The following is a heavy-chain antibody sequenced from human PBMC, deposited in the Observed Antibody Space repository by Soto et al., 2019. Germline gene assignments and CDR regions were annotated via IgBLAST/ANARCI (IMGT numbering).Heavy chain of an antibody. CDR3: ARGLVDIVVVPAAINWFDP. CDR1: GGSISSGGYS. Sequence: SETLSLTCAVSGGSISSGGYSWSWIRQPPGKGLEWIGYINHSGSTNYNPSLKSRVTISVDTSKNQFSLKLSSVTAADTAVYYCARGLVDIVVVPAAINWFDPWGQGTLVTVSS. V-gene: IGHV4-30-2*01. J-gene: IGHJ5*02. CDR2: INHSGST. D-gene: IGHD2-2*03.